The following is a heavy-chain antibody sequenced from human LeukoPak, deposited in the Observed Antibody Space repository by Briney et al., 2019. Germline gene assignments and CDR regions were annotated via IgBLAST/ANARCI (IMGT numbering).Heavy chain of an antibody. J-gene: IGHJ4*02. Sequence: GASVKVSCKASGGTFSSYAISWVRQAPGQGLEWMGRIIPILGIANYAQKFQGRVTITADKSTSTAYMELSSLRSEDTAVYYCARGGPCGGDCFADYWGQGTLVTVSS. CDR1: GGTFSSYA. CDR2: IIPILGIA. V-gene: IGHV1-69*04. D-gene: IGHD2-21*02. CDR3: ARGGPCGGDCFADY.